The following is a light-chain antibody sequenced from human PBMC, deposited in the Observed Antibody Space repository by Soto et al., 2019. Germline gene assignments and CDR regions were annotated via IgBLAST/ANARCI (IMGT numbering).Light chain of an antibody. CDR2: DAF. CDR1: RDIDNI. J-gene: IGKJ2*01. CDR3: QQYYDCPPYA. V-gene: IGKV1-33*01. Sequence: EIQVTLSSSTLSASAVARIIITCRASRDIDNIVNGYQQTPANDARLPIYDAFNLDVGVPSKCYAGRSGTDFTFTISSLQPADDATYYCQQYYDCPPYAFGEGTKVDIK.